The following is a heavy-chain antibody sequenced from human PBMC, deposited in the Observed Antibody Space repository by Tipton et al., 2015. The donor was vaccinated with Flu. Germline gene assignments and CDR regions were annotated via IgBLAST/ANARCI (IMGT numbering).Heavy chain of an antibody. Sequence: LRLSCTVSGGSISSYYWSWIRQPPGKGLEWIGYIYYSGSTNYNPSLKSRVTISVDTSQNQVSLKLSSVTAADTAVYYCAREKDILTGLSGMDVWGQGTTVTVSS. CDR3: AREKDILTGLSGMDV. CDR1: GGSISSYY. J-gene: IGHJ6*02. CDR2: IYYSGST. V-gene: IGHV4-59*12. D-gene: IGHD3-9*01.